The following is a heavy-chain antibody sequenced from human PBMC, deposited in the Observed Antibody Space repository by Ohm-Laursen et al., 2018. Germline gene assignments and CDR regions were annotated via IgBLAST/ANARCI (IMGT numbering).Heavy chain of an antibody. J-gene: IGHJ3*02. CDR3: VREYKWNSISGAFDM. CDR1: GFIFSTYW. D-gene: IGHD1-7*01. Sequence: GSLRLSCAASGFIFSTYWMSWVRQAAGKGLEWVANIKEDGSEKYYADSVKGRFTISRDNAKNSLYLQVNSLRAEDTAVYYCVREYKWNSISGAFDMWGQGTMVTFSS. V-gene: IGHV3-7*01. CDR2: IKEDGSEK.